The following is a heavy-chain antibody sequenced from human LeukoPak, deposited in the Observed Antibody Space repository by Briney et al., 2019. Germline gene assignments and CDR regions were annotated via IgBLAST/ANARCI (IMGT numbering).Heavy chain of an antibody. Sequence: SETLSLTCTVSGGSISSYYWSWIRQPPGKGLEWIGYIYYSGSTNYNPSLKSRVTISVDTSKNPFSLKLSSVTAADTAVYYCARYSSSWYDRRYYFDYWGQGTLVTVSS. J-gene: IGHJ4*02. CDR3: ARYSSSWYDRRYYFDY. CDR1: GGSISSYY. CDR2: IYYSGST. D-gene: IGHD6-13*01. V-gene: IGHV4-59*08.